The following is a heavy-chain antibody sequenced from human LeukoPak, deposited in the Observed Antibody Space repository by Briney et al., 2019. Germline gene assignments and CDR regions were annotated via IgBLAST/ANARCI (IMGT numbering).Heavy chain of an antibody. D-gene: IGHD6-13*01. Sequence: PRGAPRHSSAPSVFTFCSSTIHCGSHGLRERLWSGALILYDGSNKYYADSVKGPFTISRDNSKNTLYLQMNSLRAEDTAVYYCARDPYLGGSSWPDTIFDYWGQGTLVTVSS. CDR2: ILYDGSNK. CDR3: ARDPYLGGSSWPDTIFDY. J-gene: IGHJ4*02. CDR1: VFTFCSST. V-gene: IGHV3-30*04.